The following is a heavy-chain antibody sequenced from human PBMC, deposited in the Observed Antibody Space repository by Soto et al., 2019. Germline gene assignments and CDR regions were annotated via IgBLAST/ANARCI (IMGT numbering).Heavy chain of an antibody. CDR1: GGSVRSGTYY. J-gene: IGHJ4*02. Sequence: SETLSLTCTVSGGSVRSGTYYWSWIRQPPGKGLEWIGYIYDRGTNYNPSLKSRVTISLDTSKNQFSLKLTYVTTADTAVYYCARDRYDSSGYFDFWGPGTLVTVSS. CDR3: ARDRYDSSGYFDF. D-gene: IGHD3-22*01. CDR2: IYDRGT. V-gene: IGHV4-61*01.